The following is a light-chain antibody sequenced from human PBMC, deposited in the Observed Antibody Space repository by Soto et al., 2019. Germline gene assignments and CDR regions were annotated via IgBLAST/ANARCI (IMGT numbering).Light chain of an antibody. CDR1: QGISSA. Sequence: AIQLTQSPSSLSASVGDRVTITCRASQGISSALAWCQQKPGKAPKLLIYDASSLESGVPSRFSGSGSGTDFTLTISSLQPEDFATYYCQQFNSYPYTFGQGTKLEIK. CDR2: DAS. J-gene: IGKJ2*01. CDR3: QQFNSYPYT. V-gene: IGKV1-13*02.